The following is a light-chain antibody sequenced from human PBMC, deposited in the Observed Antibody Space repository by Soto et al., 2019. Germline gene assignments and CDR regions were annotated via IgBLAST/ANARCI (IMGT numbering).Light chain of an antibody. CDR1: QSISSY. Sequence: DIQMTQSPSSLSASVGDRVTITCRESQSISSYLNWYQQKPGKAPNLLIYSASKLHSGVPSRFSGSGSGTDFTLIISSLQPEDFATYYCQQSSSNPLTFGGGTRV. CDR2: SAS. V-gene: IGKV1-39*01. J-gene: IGKJ4*01. CDR3: QQSSSNPLT.